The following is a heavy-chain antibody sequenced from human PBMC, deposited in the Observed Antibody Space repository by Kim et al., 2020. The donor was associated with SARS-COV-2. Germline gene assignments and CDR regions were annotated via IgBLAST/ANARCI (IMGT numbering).Heavy chain of an antibody. Sequence: KSSQKIQGRVTITRETSASTAYMELSSLRSEDTAVYYCARDPKGYSYDYWGQGTLVTVSS. V-gene: IGHV1-3*01. D-gene: IGHD5-18*01. CDR3: ARDPKGYSYDY. J-gene: IGHJ4*02.